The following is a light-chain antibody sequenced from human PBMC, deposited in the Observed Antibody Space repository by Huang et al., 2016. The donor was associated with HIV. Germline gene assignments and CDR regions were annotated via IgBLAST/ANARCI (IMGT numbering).Light chain of an antibody. Sequence: DIQMNQSPSSLSASVGDRVTITCQASQDIGNYLNWYQQKTGQAPKLLIFDASNLETGVPSRFSGSGSGTDFTFTISTLQPEDIATYYCQHYDSLPPWTFGQGTRVEI. J-gene: IGKJ1*01. CDR3: QHYDSLPPWT. V-gene: IGKV1-33*01. CDR1: QDIGNY. CDR2: DAS.